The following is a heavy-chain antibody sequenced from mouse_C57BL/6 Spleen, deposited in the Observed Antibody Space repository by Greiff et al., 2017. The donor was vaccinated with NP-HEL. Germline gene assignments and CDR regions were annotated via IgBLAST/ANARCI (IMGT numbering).Heavy chain of an antibody. D-gene: IGHD2-4*01. CDR2: IWTGGGT. Sequence: QVQLKESGPGLVAPSQSLSITCTVSGFSLTSYAISWVRQPPGKGLEWLGVIWTGGGTNYNSALKSRLSISKDNSKSQVFLKMNSLQTDDTARYYCASPIYYDDGYAMDYWGQGTSVTVSS. J-gene: IGHJ4*01. V-gene: IGHV2-9-1*01. CDR1: GFSLTSYA. CDR3: ASPIYYDDGYAMDY.